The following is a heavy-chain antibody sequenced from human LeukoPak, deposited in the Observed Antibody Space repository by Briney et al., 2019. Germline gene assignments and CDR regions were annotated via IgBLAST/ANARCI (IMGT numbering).Heavy chain of an antibody. V-gene: IGHV4-4*07. Sequence: SETLSLTCTVSGGSLSSYYWSWIRQPAGKGLEWIGRIYTSGSTNYNPSLKSRVTMSVDTSKNQFSLKLSSVTAADTAVYYCARGERDLLQLERRAAYYYYYMDVWGKGTTVTVSS. CDR3: ARGERDLLQLERRAAYYYYYMDV. CDR2: IYTSGST. CDR1: GGSLSSYY. D-gene: IGHD1-1*01. J-gene: IGHJ6*03.